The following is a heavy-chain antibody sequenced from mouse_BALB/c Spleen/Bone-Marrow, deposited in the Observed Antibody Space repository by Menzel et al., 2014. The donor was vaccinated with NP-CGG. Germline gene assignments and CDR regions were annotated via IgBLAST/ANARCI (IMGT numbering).Heavy chain of an antibody. CDR2: ISYSGST. CDR1: GYSITRDYA. J-gene: IGHJ3*01. Sequence: EVQLQQSGPGLVKPSQSLSLTCIVTGYSITRDYAWNLIRQFPVNKLEWMGYISYSGSTTYNPSLESRISITRDTSKNQFFLQLNSVTTEDTATYYCARSSSYDYDVGFAYWGQGTLVTVSA. V-gene: IGHV3-2*02. D-gene: IGHD2-4*01. CDR3: ARSSSYDYDVGFAY.